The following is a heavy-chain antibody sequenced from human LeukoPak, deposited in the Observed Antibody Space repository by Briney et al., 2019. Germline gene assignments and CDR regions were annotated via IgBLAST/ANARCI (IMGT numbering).Heavy chain of an antibody. CDR2: INPNSGGT. CDR3: ARDYYDSSGYYWSDYYYYGMDV. D-gene: IGHD3-22*01. J-gene: IGHJ6*02. Sequence: ASVKVSCKASGYIFTGYYMHWVRQAPGQGLEWMGWINPNSGGTNYAQKFQGRVTMTRDTSISTAYMELSRLRSDDTAVYYCARDYYDSSGYYWSDYYYYGMDVWGQGTTVTVSS. V-gene: IGHV1-2*02. CDR1: GYIFTGYY.